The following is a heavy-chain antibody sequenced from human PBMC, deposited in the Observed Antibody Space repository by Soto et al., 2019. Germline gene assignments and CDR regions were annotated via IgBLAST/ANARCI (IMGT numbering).Heavy chain of an antibody. V-gene: IGHV4-4*07. CDR1: GAYISTYS. CDR2: IYTSASI. CDR3: ARDREAGYNFYYGMDV. J-gene: IGHJ6*02. Sequence: AETLSLTCSVSGAYISTYSWTWIRQASGKGLEWIVRIYTSASINYNPSLKGRVTLSVDTSTNQVSLRLASVTAADTAIYYCARDREAGYNFYYGMDVWGQGTTVTVSS. D-gene: IGHD6-19*01.